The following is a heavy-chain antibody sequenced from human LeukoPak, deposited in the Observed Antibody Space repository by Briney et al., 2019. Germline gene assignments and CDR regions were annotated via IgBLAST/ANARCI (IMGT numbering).Heavy chain of an antibody. Sequence: SETLSLTCTVSGVSISSYYWSWIRQSPGKGLEWIGYIYYIGSTNYNPSLKSRITISVDTSKSQFSLKLSSVTAADTAVYYCARAIMVRGVLFDYWGQGTLVTVSS. CDR1: GVSISSYY. CDR3: ARAIMVRGVLFDY. V-gene: IGHV4-59*01. CDR2: IYYIGST. D-gene: IGHD3-10*01. J-gene: IGHJ4*02.